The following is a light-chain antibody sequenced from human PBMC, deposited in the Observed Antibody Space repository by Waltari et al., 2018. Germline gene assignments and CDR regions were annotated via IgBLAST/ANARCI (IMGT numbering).Light chain of an antibody. CDR3: TSYTSKNTFI. J-gene: IGLJ2*01. Sequence: QSALTQPASVFGSLGQSVTIPCPGTATDIRGYSSVTWYHQPSGQPPKLLISAGSNRPSEFSARFSASTSGNTASLSISGLQTEDEADYHCTSYTSKNTFIFGGGTRLTVL. CDR1: ATDIRGYSS. CDR2: AGS. V-gene: IGLV2-14*03.